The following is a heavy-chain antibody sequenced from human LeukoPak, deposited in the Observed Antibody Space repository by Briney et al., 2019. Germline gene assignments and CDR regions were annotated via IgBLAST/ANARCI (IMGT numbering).Heavy chain of an antibody. V-gene: IGHV1-69*13. Sequence: ASVKVSCKASGGTFSSYAISWVRQAPGQGLEWMGGIIPIFGTANYAQKFQGRVTITADESTSTAYMELSSLRSEDAAVYYCARLPLRSIAVGYYGMDVWGQGTTVTVSS. J-gene: IGHJ6*02. D-gene: IGHD6-6*01. CDR1: GGTFSSYA. CDR2: IIPIFGTA. CDR3: ARLPLRSIAVGYYGMDV.